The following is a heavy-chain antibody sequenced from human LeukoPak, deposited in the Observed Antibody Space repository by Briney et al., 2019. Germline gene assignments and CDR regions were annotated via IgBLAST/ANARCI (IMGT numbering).Heavy chain of an antibody. J-gene: IGHJ4*02. CDR2: IGTAGDT. D-gene: IGHD3-22*01. V-gene: IGHV3-13*01. Sequence: GGSLRLSCAASGFTFSSYDMHWVRQATGKGLEWVPAIGTAGDTYYPGSVKGRFTISRENAKNSLYLQMNSLRAGDTAVYYCAKGSPYDSSGYYKHFDYWGQGTLVTVSS. CDR1: GFTFSSYD. CDR3: AKGSPYDSSGYYKHFDY.